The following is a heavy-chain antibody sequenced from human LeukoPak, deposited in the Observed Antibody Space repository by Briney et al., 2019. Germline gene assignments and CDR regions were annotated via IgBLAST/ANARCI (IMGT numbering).Heavy chain of an antibody. CDR2: IKQDGSEK. Sequence: GGSLRLSCAASGFTFSRYGMHWVRQAPGKGLEWVANIKQDGSEKYYVDSVKGRFTISRDNAKNSLYLQMNSLRAEDTAVYYCARVLSGYDFLYYYYYMDVWGKGTTVTISS. D-gene: IGHD5-12*01. CDR1: GFTFSRYG. CDR3: ARVLSGYDFLYYYYYMDV. V-gene: IGHV3-7*01. J-gene: IGHJ6*03.